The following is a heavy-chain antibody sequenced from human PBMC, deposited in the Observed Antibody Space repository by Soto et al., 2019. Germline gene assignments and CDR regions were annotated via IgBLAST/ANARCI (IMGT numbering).Heavy chain of an antibody. J-gene: IGHJ5*02. D-gene: IGHD3-10*01. V-gene: IGHV4-31*03. Sequence: QVQLQESGPGLVKPSQTLSLTCTVSGGSISSGGYYWSWIRQHPGKGLEWIGYIYYSGSTYYNPSPKSRVTISVDTSKNQFSLKLSSVTAADTAVYYCARFMVRGVMGDWFDPWGQGTLVTVSS. CDR1: GGSISSGGYY. CDR3: ARFMVRGVMGDWFDP. CDR2: IYYSGST.